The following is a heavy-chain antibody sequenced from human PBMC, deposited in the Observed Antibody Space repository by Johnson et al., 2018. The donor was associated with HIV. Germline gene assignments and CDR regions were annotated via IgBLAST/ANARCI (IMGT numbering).Heavy chain of an antibody. Sequence: VQLVESGGGVVQPGGSLRLSCAASGFTFSSYGMSWVRQAPGKGLEWVGRIKSVSDDETKDYGSPVKGRFTISRDDSSNTLYLQMNGLKTEDTAVYYCTTPGDRWYTLVGEAAFDIWGQGTMVTVSS. V-gene: IGHV3-15*01. CDR2: IKSVSDDETK. D-gene: IGHD2-15*01. CDR1: GFTFSSYG. CDR3: TTPGDRWYTLVGEAAFDI. J-gene: IGHJ3*02.